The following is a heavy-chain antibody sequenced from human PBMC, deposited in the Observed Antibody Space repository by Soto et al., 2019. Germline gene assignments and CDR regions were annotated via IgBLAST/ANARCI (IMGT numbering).Heavy chain of an antibody. Sequence: VGSLRLSCAASGFTFSSFGMHWVRQAPGKGLEYVSAISSSGGSTYYADSVKGRFTISRDNSKNTLYLQMGSLRAEDMAIYYCARAYGQGFLLGSPSYWGQVTLVTVSS. CDR1: GFTFSSFG. D-gene: IGHD1-26*01. CDR2: ISSSGGST. V-gene: IGHV3-64*02. CDR3: ARAYGQGFLLGSPSY. J-gene: IGHJ4*02.